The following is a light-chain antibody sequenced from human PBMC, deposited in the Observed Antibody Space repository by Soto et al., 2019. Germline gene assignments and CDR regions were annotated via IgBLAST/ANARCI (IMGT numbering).Light chain of an antibody. CDR2: LNSAGSH. CDR3: QTWGTGIQV. CDR1: SGHSSYA. J-gene: IGLJ2*01. Sequence: QLVLTQSPSASASLGASVKLTCTLSSGHSSYAIAWHQQHPEKGPRYLMKLNSAGSHSKGDGIPDRFSGSSSGAERYLTISSLQSEDEADYYCQTWGTGIQVFGGGTQLTV. V-gene: IGLV4-69*01.